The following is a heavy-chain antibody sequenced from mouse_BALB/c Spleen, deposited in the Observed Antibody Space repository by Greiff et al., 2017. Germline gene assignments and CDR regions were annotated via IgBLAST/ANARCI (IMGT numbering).Heavy chain of an antibody. D-gene: IGHD1-1*01. CDR3: ARENTTVVARDYAMDY. CDR2: ISDGGSYT. V-gene: IGHV5-4*02. Sequence: EVQLVESGGGLVKPGGSLKLSCAASGFTFSDYYMYWVRQTPEKRLEWVATISDGGSYTYYPDSVKGRFTISRDNAKNNLYLQMSSLKSEDTAMYYCARENTTVVARDYAMDYWGQGTSVTVSS. CDR1: GFTFSDYY. J-gene: IGHJ4*01.